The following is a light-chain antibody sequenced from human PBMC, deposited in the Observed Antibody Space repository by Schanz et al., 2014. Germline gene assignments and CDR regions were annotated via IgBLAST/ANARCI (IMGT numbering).Light chain of an antibody. CDR3: SSNVGSNNWV. CDR1: SSDVGAYTY. Sequence: QSALTQPRSVSGSPGQSVTISCTGTSSDVGAYTYVSWYQQPPGKAPKLMIYDVTERPSGVPDRFSGSKSGNTASLTVSGLQAEDEAEYYCSSNVGSNNWVFGGGTKLTVL. V-gene: IGLV2-11*01. CDR2: DVT. J-gene: IGLJ3*02.